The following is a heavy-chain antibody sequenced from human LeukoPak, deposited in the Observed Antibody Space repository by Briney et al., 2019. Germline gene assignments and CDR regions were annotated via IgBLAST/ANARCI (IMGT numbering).Heavy chain of an antibody. J-gene: IGHJ5*02. CDR3: ARAQWQQLVAWFDP. Sequence: SETLSLTCAVYGGSFSGYYWSWIRQPPGKGLEWIGEINHSGSTNYNPSLKSRVTISVDTSKNQFSLKLSSVTAADTAVYYCARAQWQQLVAWFDPWGQGTLVTVSS. D-gene: IGHD6-13*01. CDR1: GGSFSGYY. CDR2: INHSGST. V-gene: IGHV4-34*01.